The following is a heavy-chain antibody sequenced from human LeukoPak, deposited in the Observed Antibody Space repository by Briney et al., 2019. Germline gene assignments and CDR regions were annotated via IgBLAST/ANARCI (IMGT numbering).Heavy chain of an antibody. D-gene: IGHD4-17*01. Sequence: SGPTLVKPTQTLTLTCTFSGFSLSSTGVGVGWIRQPPGKALEWLALLYWDDDKRYSPFLKSRLTISKDTSKNQVILTMTNMDPVDTATYYCARESHGGYRLRFDPWGQGTLVTVSS. CDR3: ARESHGGYRLRFDP. J-gene: IGHJ5*02. CDR1: GFSLSSTGVG. CDR2: LYWDDDK. V-gene: IGHV2-5*02.